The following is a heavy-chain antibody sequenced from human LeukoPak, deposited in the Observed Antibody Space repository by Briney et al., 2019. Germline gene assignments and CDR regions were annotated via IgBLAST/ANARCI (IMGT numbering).Heavy chain of an antibody. Sequence: GGSLRLSCAASGFNFSSFGMHWVRQAPGKGLEWVTFIRYDGINKYYADSVKGRFTISRDNSGNTMYLQINSLRPEDTAVYYCARSFGGNYFDYWGQGTLVTVSS. CDR1: GFNFSSFG. J-gene: IGHJ4*02. D-gene: IGHD4-23*01. CDR3: ARSFGGNYFDY. V-gene: IGHV3-30*02. CDR2: IRYDGINK.